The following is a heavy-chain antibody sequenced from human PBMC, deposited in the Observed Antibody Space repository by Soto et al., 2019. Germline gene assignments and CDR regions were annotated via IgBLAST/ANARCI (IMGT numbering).Heavy chain of an antibody. J-gene: IGHJ6*02. CDR2: ISHDGSTT. CDR1: GFTFSSYW. Sequence: PGGSLRLSCAASGFTFSSYWMHSVRQAPGKGLLWVSRISHDGSTTSHADSVKGRFTMSRDNAKNTLYLQMNSLRAEDTAVYYCAREDSVTGDGMDVWGQGTTVTVSS. D-gene: IGHD2-15*01. V-gene: IGHV3-74*01. CDR3: AREDSVTGDGMDV.